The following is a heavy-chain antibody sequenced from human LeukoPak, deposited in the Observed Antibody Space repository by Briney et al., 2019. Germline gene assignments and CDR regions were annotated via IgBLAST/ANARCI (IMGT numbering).Heavy chain of an antibody. V-gene: IGHV3-21*01. CDR2: ISSSSSYI. CDR1: GFTFSSYS. J-gene: IGHJ4*02. CDR3: ARDRRWELLSGLVDY. D-gene: IGHD1-26*01. Sequence: GGSLRLSCAASGFTFSSYSMNWVRQAPGKGLEWVSSISSSSSYIYYADSVKGRFTISRDNAKNPLYLQMNSLRAEDTAVYYCARDRRWELLSGLVDYWGQGTLVTVSS.